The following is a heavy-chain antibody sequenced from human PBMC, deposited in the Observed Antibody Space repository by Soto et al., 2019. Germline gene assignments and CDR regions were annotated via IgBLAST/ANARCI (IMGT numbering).Heavy chain of an antibody. V-gene: IGHV1-69*13. CDR1: GGTFRNYG. CDR2: IIPVFGTT. D-gene: IGHD2-15*01. J-gene: IGHJ6*01. Sequence: AAVKVSCKASGGTFRNYGIGWVRQAPGQGXEWMGGIIPVFGTTNYEQKFQGRVTITADESTSTAYIEVSSLRSEDTAMFYRGRYCSCGSSHTLDYYGMDVWGQGNTVTVSS. CDR3: GRYCSCGSSHTLDYYGMDV.